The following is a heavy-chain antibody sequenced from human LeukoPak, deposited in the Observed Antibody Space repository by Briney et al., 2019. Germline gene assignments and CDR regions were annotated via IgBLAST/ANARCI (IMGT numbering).Heavy chain of an antibody. CDR1: GFTFSSYS. J-gene: IGHJ4*02. CDR3: ARLWNWGIDY. Sequence: GGSLRLSSAASGFTFSSYSMNWARQAPGKGLEWVAVIWYDGSNKYYADSVKGRFTISRDNSKNTVYLQMNSLRAEDTAVYYCARLWNWGIDYWGQGTLVTVSS. V-gene: IGHV3-33*08. D-gene: IGHD7-27*01. CDR2: IWYDGSNK.